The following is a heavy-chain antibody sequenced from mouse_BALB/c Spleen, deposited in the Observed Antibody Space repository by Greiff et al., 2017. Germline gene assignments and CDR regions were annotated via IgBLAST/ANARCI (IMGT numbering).Heavy chain of an antibody. Sequence: DLVKPGASVKLSCKASGYTFTSYWINWIKQRPGQGLEWIGRIAPGSGSTYYKEMFKGKATLTVDTSSSTAYIQLSSLSSEDSAVYFCARDGYDVYFDVWGAGTTVTVSS. CDR2: IAPGSGST. J-gene: IGHJ1*01. CDR3: ARDGYDVYFDV. D-gene: IGHD2-2*01. V-gene: IGHV1S41*01. CDR1: GYTFTSYW.